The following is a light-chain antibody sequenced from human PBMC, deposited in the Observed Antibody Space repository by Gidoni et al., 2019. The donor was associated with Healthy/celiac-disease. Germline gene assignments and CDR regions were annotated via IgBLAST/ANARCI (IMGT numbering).Light chain of an antibody. V-gene: IGKV1-5*03. CDR3: QQYNSYSPT. J-gene: IGKJ2*01. CDR2: KAS. Sequence: DIQMTQSLSTLSASVGDRVTITCRASQSISSWLAWYQQKPGKAPKLLIYKASSLESGVPSRFSGSGSGTEFTLTISSLQPDDFATYYCQQYNSYSPTCGQGTKLEIK. CDR1: QSISSW.